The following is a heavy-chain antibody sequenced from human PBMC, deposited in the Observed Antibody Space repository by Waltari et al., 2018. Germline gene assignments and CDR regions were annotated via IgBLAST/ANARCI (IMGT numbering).Heavy chain of an antibody. CDR1: GSSINTRXYY. CDR2: ISDSGTT. V-gene: IGHV4-39*07. D-gene: IGHD6-13*01. Sequence: LLLQESGPGLVKPSETLSLTCSVSGSSINTRXYYWGWVRQPPGKTLEWLGTISDSGTTYYXPXXKSRVTIXXDTSKNQFXLKLTSVTAXDTAVYYXSRHGSSTWTXFKQYYFDXWGQGTLVTVSS. CDR3: SRHGSSTWTXFKQYYFDX. J-gene: IGHJ4*02.